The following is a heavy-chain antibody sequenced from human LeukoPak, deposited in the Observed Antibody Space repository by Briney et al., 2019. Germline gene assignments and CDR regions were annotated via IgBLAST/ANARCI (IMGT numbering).Heavy chain of an antibody. CDR3: ARWGHFDPSGYFVVDY. CDR1: DGSISSYY. CDR2: IHYSGST. V-gene: IGHV4-59*01. D-gene: IGHD3-22*01. J-gene: IGHJ4*02. Sequence: SETLSLTCSISDGSISSYYWNWIRQSPGKGLEWIGHIHYSGSTHYNPSLQSRVSISIDTSKNHFSLKLRSVTAVDTAVYYCARWGHFDPSGYFVVDYWGQGTLVTVSS.